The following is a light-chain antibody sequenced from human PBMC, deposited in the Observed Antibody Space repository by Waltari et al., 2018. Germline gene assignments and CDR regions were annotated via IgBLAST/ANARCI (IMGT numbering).Light chain of an antibody. Sequence: VMTQSPATLSVSPGERATLSCRASQSIADNLAWYQQRRGQAPRLLIYGASTRATGVPASFTGRGSGTDFTLTISSLQSEDSAVYYCQQYNRWPPITFGLGTRLEI. J-gene: IGKJ5*01. CDR3: QQYNRWPPIT. CDR2: GAS. CDR1: QSIADN. V-gene: IGKV3-15*01.